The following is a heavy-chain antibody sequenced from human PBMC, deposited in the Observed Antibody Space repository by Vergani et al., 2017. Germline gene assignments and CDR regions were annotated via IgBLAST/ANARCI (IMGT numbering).Heavy chain of an antibody. Sequence: EVQLVESGGGLVQPGRSLRLSCAASGFTFDDYAMHWVRQAPGKGLEWVSGISWNSGSIGYADSVKGRFTISRDNAKNSLYLQMNSLRAEDMAVYYCARDLPGYYDSSGYYYDYWGQGTLVTVSS. CDR1: GFTFDDYA. CDR3: ARDLPGYYDSSGYYYDY. D-gene: IGHD3-22*01. J-gene: IGHJ4*02. V-gene: IGHV3-9*03. CDR2: ISWNSGSI.